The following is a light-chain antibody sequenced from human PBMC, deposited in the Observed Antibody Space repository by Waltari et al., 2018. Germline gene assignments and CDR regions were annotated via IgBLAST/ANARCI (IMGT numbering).Light chain of an antibody. CDR3: LQYYNYPRT. J-gene: IGKJ1*01. V-gene: IGKV1-6*01. CDR1: QDIRND. Sequence: AIQMTQSPSFLSASVGDRVTITCRASQDIRNDLGWYQQKPGEDPKLLIYAASNLQSGVPSKFSSSGSCTDFTLTISSLQPEDFATYYCLQYYNYPRTFGQRTKVEIK. CDR2: AAS.